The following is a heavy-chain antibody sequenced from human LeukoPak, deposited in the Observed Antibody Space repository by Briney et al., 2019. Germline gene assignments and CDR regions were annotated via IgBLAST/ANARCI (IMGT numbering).Heavy chain of an antibody. V-gene: IGHV3-74*01. D-gene: IGHD3-10*01. Sequence: PGGSLRLSCAASGFTLGSYWMHWVRQAPGKGLVWVSRINSDGSSTSHADSVKGRFTISRDNAKNTLYLQMNSLRAEDTAVYYCARDLTGNVLDYWGQGTLVTVSS. J-gene: IGHJ4*02. CDR1: GFTLGSYW. CDR3: ARDLTGNVLDY. CDR2: INSDGSST.